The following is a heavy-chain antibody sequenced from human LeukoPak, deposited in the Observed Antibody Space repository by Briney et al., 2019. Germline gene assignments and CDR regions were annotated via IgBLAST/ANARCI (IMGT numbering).Heavy chain of an antibody. CDR1: GFTFSSYA. Sequence: GGSLRLSCSASGFTFSSYAMHWVRQAPGQGLEYVSAISSNGGSTYYADSVKGRFTMSRDNSKNTLYLQVSSLRAEDTAVYYCVKDHYYGSGSYYRGDDWGQGTLVVVSS. V-gene: IGHV3-64D*06. CDR3: VKDHYYGSGSYYRGDD. D-gene: IGHD3-10*01. CDR2: ISSNGGST. J-gene: IGHJ4*02.